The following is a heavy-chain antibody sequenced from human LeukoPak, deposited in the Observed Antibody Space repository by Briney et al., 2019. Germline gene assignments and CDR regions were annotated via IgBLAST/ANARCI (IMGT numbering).Heavy chain of an antibody. D-gene: IGHD3-10*01. Sequence: SETLSLTCTVSGGSINSTSYYWAWIRQPPRKGLEWIGTIYYSGSTYYNPSLKSRVTISVATSKNQFSLKLSSVTAADTAVYYCARGSLWLGEFLALDYFDYWGQGALVTVSS. J-gene: IGHJ4*02. CDR3: ARGSLWLGEFLALDYFDY. CDR2: IYYSGST. CDR1: GGSINSTSYY. V-gene: IGHV4-39*01.